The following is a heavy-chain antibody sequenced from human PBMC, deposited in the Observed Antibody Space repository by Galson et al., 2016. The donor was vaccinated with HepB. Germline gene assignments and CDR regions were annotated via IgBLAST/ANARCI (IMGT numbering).Heavy chain of an antibody. V-gene: IGHV3-30*03. CDR3: ARAYGRMAGMDV. Sequence: SLRLSCAASGFTFINYGMHWVRQAPGKGLEWVAVISYDDGSNKYYAKSVKGRFTISRDTSKNTVYLQMNGLRADDMAVYYCARAYGRMAGMDVWGQGTTVTVSS. D-gene: IGHD5-24*01. CDR2: ISYDDGSNK. CDR1: GFTFINYG. J-gene: IGHJ6*02.